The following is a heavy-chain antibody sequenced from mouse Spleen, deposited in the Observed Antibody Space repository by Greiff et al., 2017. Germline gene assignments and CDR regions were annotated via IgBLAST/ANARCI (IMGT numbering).Heavy chain of an antibody. D-gene: IGHD3-2*02. J-gene: IGHJ2*01. V-gene: IGHV14-4*01. CDR2: IDPENGDT. CDR1: GFNIKDDY. Sequence: VQLQQSGAELVRPGASVKLSCTASGFNIKDDYMHWVKQRPEQGLEWIGWIDPENGDTEYASKFQGKATITADTSSNTAYLQLSSLTSEDTAVYYCTTGGRHLSLSYYFDYWGQGTTLTVSS. CDR3: TTGGRHLSLSYYFDY.